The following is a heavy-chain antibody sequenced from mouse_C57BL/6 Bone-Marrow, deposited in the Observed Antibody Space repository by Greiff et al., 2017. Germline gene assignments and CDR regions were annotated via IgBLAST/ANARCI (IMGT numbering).Heavy chain of an antibody. CDR3: AREDNYYGSRKFAY. J-gene: IGHJ3*01. V-gene: IGHV1-50*01. CDR1: GYTFTSYW. D-gene: IGHD1-1*01. CDR2: IDPSDSYT. Sequence: VQLQQPGAELVKPGASVKLSCKASGYTFTSYWMQWVKQRPGQGLEWIGEIDPSDSYTNYNQKFKGKATLTVDTSSSTAYMQLSSLTSGDSAVYCCAREDNYYGSRKFAYWGQGTLVTVSA.